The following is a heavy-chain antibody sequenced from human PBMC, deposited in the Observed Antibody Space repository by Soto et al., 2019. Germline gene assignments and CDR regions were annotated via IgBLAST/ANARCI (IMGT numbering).Heavy chain of an antibody. CDR1: GFTFGNFT. CDR2: ITNRGVST. CDR3: AKHLGIHNAGGLDY. Sequence: EVQLLESGGGLVQPGGSLRLSCAASGFTFGNFTMNWVRQAPGRGLEWVSAITNRGVSTLYADSVKGRFTISRDDSMNTLYLQMNSLTAEDTALYYCAKHLGIHNAGGLDYWGQGTLTTVSS. D-gene: IGHD1-20*01. J-gene: IGHJ4*02. V-gene: IGHV3-23*01.